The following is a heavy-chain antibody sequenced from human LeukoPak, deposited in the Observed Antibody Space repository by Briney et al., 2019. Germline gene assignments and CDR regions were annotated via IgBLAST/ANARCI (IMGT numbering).Heavy chain of an antibody. CDR1: GGSFSGYY. CDR2: INHSGST. J-gene: IGHJ4*02. D-gene: IGHD3-3*01. Sequence: SETLSLTCAVYGGSFSGYYWSWIRQPPGKGLEWIGEINHSGSTNYNPSLKSRVTISVDTSKNQFSLKLSSVTAADTAVYYCSGAPSYDFWSGYYFDYWGQGTLVTVSS. V-gene: IGHV4-34*01. CDR3: SGAPSYDFWSGYYFDY.